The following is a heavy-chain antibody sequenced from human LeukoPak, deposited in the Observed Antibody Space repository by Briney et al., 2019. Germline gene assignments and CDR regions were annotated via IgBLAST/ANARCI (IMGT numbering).Heavy chain of an antibody. CDR2: IYYSGST. D-gene: IGHD4-17*01. J-gene: IGHJ4*02. CDR3: ARVSLNGLRDY. V-gene: IGHV4-39*07. CDR1: GGSISSSSYY. Sequence: SETLSLTCTVSGGSISSSSYYWGWIRQPPGKGLEWIGSIYYSGSTYYNPSLKSRVTISVDTSKNQFSLKLSSVTAADTAVYYCARVSLNGLRDYWGQGTLVTVSS.